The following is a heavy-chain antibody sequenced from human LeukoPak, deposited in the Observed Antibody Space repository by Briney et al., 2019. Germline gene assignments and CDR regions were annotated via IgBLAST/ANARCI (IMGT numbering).Heavy chain of an antibody. Sequence: PSETLSLTCTVSGGSISSYYWSWIRQPAGKGLEWIGRIYTSGSTNYNPSLKSRVTISVDTSKNQFSLKLGSVTAADTAVYYCARITIFGVVNRRGPMDVWGKGTTVTVSS. D-gene: IGHD3-3*01. CDR3: ARITIFGVVNRRGPMDV. CDR2: IYTSGST. V-gene: IGHV4-4*07. CDR1: GGSISSYY. J-gene: IGHJ6*03.